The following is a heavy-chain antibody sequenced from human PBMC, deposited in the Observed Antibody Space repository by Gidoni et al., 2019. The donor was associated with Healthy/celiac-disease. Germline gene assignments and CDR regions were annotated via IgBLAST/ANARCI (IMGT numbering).Heavy chain of an antibody. Sequence: QVQLQESGPGLVKPSQTLSLTCTVSGGSISSGSYYWSWIRQPAGKGLEWIGRIYTSGSTNYNPSLKSRVTISVDTSKNQFSLKLSSVTDADTAVYYCARVDSSGWTEYFQHWGQGTLVTVSS. CDR3: ARVDSSGWTEYFQH. V-gene: IGHV4-61*02. CDR2: IYTSGST. D-gene: IGHD6-19*01. CDR1: GGSISSGSYY. J-gene: IGHJ1*01.